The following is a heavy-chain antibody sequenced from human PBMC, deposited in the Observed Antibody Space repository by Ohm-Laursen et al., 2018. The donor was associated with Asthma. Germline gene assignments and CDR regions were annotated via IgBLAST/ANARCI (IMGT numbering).Heavy chain of an antibody. Sequence: SLRLSCSASGFTFSSYGMHWVRQAPGKGLEWVAVISYDGSNNYYADSVKGRFTISRDNSKNTLYLQMNSLRAEDTAIYYCVRDTRFAFHFWGQGTMVTVSS. V-gene: IGHV3-30*03. CDR1: GFTFSSYG. CDR3: VRDTRFAFHF. J-gene: IGHJ3*01. CDR2: ISYDGSNN.